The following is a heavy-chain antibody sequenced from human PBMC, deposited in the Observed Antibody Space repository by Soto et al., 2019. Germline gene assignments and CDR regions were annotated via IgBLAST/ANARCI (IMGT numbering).Heavy chain of an antibody. CDR2: IYHSGST. J-gene: IGHJ4*02. Sequence: PSETLSLTCAVSGGSISSGGYSWSWIRQPPGKGLEWIGYIYHSGSTYYNPSLKSRVTISVDKSKNQLSLRLTSVTAADTAIYYCARHGEGYLFEYWGQGTLVTVSS. CDR1: GGSISSGGYS. V-gene: IGHV4-30-2*01. CDR3: ARHGEGYLFEY. D-gene: IGHD5-18*01.